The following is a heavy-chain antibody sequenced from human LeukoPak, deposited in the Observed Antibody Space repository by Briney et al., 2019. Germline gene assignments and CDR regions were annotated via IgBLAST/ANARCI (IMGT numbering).Heavy chain of an antibody. CDR1: GFTFTTYG. J-gene: IGHJ4*02. CDR2: VSFDGSSK. D-gene: IGHD3-16*01. Sequence: GGSLRLSCAASGFTFTTYGMHWVRQAPGKGLEWVAVVSFDGSSKYYADSVKGRFTISRDNSKNTLYLQMNNLKTEDTAVYYCAKVFQIGDRHYFDYWGQGTLVTVSS. V-gene: IGHV3-30*18. CDR3: AKVFQIGDRHYFDY.